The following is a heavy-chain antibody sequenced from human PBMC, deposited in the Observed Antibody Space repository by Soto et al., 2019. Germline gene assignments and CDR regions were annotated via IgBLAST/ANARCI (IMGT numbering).Heavy chain of an antibody. CDR1: GGSISSGGYY. CDR2: IYYSGST. V-gene: IGHV4-31*03. J-gene: IGHJ5*02. D-gene: IGHD3-22*01. Sequence: QVQLQESGPGLVKPSQTLSLTCTVSGGSISSGGYYWSWIRQHPGKGLEWIGYIYYSGSTYYNPSLKSRVTISVDTSKNQFSLKLSSVTAADTAVYYCATYDSSGYYSGSPFGWFDPGGQGPLVTVSS. CDR3: ATYDSSGYYSGSPFGWFDP.